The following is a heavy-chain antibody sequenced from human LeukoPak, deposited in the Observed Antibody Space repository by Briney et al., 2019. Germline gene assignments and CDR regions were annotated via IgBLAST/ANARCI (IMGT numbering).Heavy chain of an antibody. J-gene: IGHJ6*03. CDR3: ARDRDSSGYYYYYMDV. Sequence: GASVKVSCKASGYTFTGYYMHWVRQAPGQGLERTGRINPNSGGTNYAQKYQGRVTVTRDTSISTAYMELSRLRSDDTAVYYCARDRDSSGYYYYYMDVWGKGTTVTVSS. CDR1: GYTFTGYY. D-gene: IGHD3-22*01. CDR2: INPNSGGT. V-gene: IGHV1-2*06.